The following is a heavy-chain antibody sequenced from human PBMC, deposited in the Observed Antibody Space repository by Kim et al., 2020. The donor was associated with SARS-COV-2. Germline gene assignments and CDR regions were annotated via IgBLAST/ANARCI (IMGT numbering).Heavy chain of an antibody. V-gene: IGHV3-9*01. J-gene: IGHJ6*02. CDR3: AKDILYEYYYGSVNGMDV. Sequence: GRFTISRDNAKNSLYLQMNSLGAEDTALYYCAKDILYEYYYGSVNGMDVWGQGTTVTVSS. D-gene: IGHD3-10*01.